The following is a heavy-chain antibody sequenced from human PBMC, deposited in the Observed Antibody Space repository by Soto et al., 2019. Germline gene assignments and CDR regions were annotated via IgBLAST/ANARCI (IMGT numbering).Heavy chain of an antibody. V-gene: IGHV4-59*01. CDR3: ARLIGPVYAGVVVPAVGGMDV. J-gene: IGHJ6*02. CDR2: IYYSGST. Sequence: SETLSLTCTVSGGSISSYYWSWIRQPPGKGLEWIGYIYYSGSTNYNPSLKSRVTISVDTSKNQFSLKLSSVTAADTAVYYCARLIGPVYAGVVVPAVGGMDVWGQGTTVTAP. D-gene: IGHD2-2*01. CDR1: GGSISSYY.